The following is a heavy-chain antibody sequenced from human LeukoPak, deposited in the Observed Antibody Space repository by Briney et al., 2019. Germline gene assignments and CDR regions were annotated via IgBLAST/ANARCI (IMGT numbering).Heavy chain of an antibody. Sequence: PGGSLRLSCAASGFTFDDYAMHWARRAPGKGLEWVSGISWNSGSIGYADSVKGRFTISRDNAKNSLYLQMNSLRAEDTALYYCAKGKGLSYYGSGSLSRGGMDVWGQGTTVTVSS. CDR1: GFTFDDYA. V-gene: IGHV3-9*01. CDR3: AKGKGLSYYGSGSLSRGGMDV. J-gene: IGHJ6*02. D-gene: IGHD3-10*01. CDR2: ISWNSGSI.